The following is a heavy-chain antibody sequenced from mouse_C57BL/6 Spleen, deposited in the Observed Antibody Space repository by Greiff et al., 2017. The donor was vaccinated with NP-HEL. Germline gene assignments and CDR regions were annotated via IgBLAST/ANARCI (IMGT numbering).Heavy chain of an antibody. CDR3: ARRNSNYGYYYAMDY. J-gene: IGHJ4*01. CDR1: GYTFTSYW. CDR2: INPSSGYT. D-gene: IGHD2-5*01. Sequence: QVQLQQSGAELAKPRASVKLSCKASGYTFTSYWMHWVKQRPGQGLEWIGYINPSSGYTKYNQKFKDKATLTADKSSSTAYMQLSSLTYEDYAVYYCARRNSNYGYYYAMDYWGQGTSVTVSS. V-gene: IGHV1-7*01.